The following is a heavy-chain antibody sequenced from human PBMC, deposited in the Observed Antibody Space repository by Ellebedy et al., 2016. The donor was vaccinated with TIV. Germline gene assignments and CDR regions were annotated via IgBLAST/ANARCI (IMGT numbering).Heavy chain of an antibody. Sequence: MPSETLSLTCTVSGGSISSGAYYWGWIRQPPGKGLECIGAIYHSGTTYYNPSLKSRVTMSVDTSNKQFSLKLSSVTAADTAMYYCARAPQLDYFDYWGQGTLVTVSS. V-gene: IGHV4-39*07. CDR3: ARAPQLDYFDY. D-gene: IGHD1-1*01. J-gene: IGHJ4*02. CDR2: IYHSGTT. CDR1: GGSISSGAYY.